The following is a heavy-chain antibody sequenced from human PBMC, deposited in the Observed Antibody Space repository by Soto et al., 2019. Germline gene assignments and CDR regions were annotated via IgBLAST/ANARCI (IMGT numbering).Heavy chain of an antibody. CDR2: ISAYNGNT. CDR3: ARDFQVYDSSGENYWYFDL. CDR1: GYTFTSYG. Sequence: QVQLVQSGAEVKKPGASVKVSCKASGYTFTSYGISWVRQAPGQGLEWMGWISAYNGNTNYAQKLQGRVTMTTDTSTSTAYMELRSLRSDDTAVYYCARDFQVYDSSGENYWYFDLWGRGTLVTVSS. D-gene: IGHD3-22*01. J-gene: IGHJ2*01. V-gene: IGHV1-18*01.